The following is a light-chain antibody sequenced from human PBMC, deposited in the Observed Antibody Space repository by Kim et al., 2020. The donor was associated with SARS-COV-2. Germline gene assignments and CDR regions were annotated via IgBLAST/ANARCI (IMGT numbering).Light chain of an antibody. CDR3: SSYTSSSTLV. CDR2: DVS. CDR1: SSEVGGYNY. J-gene: IGLJ2*01. Sequence: GQSITISCTVTSSEVGGYNYVSWYQQHPGKAPKLMIYDVSNRPSGVSNRFSGSKSGNTASLTISGLQAEDEADYYCSSYTSSSTLVFGGGTQLTVL. V-gene: IGLV2-14*03.